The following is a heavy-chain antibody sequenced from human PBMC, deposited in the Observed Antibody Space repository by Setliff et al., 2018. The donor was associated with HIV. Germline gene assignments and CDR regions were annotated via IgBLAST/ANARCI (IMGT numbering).Heavy chain of an antibody. Sequence: PSETLSLTCSVSGGSLDHHKYYWTWIRQPPGKGLEWTGSIYHTGRTYYNRSLESRLTISIDTSKNQFSLKLTSVTAADTAMYYCASRIYYYDESRVLREEGFVPWGQGTLVTVSS. CDR2: IYHTGRT. CDR1: GGSLDHHKYY. D-gene: IGHD3-22*01. V-gene: IGHV4-39*01. J-gene: IGHJ5*02. CDR3: ASRIYYYDESRVLREEGFVP.